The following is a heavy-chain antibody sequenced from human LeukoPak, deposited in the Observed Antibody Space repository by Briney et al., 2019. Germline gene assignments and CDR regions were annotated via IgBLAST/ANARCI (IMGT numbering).Heavy chain of an antibody. CDR1: GFTFSSYA. CDR2: ISGSGGST. D-gene: IGHD1-26*01. CDR3: AKDPAGSSYFDY. J-gene: IGHJ4*02. Sequence: GGSLRLSCAASGFTFSSYAMSWVRQAPGKGLEWVSAISGSGGSTYYADSVKGRLTISRDNSKNTLYLQMNSLRAEDTAVYYCAKDPAGSSYFDYWGQGTLVTVSS. V-gene: IGHV3-23*01.